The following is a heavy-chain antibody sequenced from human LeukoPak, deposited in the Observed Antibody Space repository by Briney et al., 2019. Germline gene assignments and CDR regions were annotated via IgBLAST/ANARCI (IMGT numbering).Heavy chain of an antibody. CDR2: IIPIFATA. J-gene: IGHJ4*02. D-gene: IGHD3-22*01. V-gene: IGHV1-69*05. CDR1: GGTFSSYA. CDR3: ARDLGSGYSFDY. Sequence: AVKVSCKASGGTFSSYATSWVRQAPGPGLEWMGGIIPIFATAKYAQKFQGRVTITTDESTSTAYMEPSSLRSEDTAVYYCARDLGSGYSFDYWGQGTLVTVSS.